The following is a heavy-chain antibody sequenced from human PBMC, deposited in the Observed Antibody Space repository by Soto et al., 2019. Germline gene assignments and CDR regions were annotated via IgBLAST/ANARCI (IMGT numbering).Heavy chain of an antibody. CDR3: ARGRRSGDIVVVPAAIHFDY. J-gene: IGHJ4*02. Sequence: EVQLVESGGGLVKPGGSLRLSCAASGFTFSSYSMNWVRQAPGKGLEWVSSISSSSSYIYYADSVKGRFTISRDNAKNSLYLQMNSLRAEDTAVYYCARGRRSGDIVVVPAAIHFDYWGQGTLVTVSS. D-gene: IGHD2-2*02. CDR2: ISSSSSYI. CDR1: GFTFSSYS. V-gene: IGHV3-21*01.